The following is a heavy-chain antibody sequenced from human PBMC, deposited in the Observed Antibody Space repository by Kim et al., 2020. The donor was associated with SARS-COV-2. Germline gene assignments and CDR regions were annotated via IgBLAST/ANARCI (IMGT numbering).Heavy chain of an antibody. D-gene: IGHD3-22*01. CDR2: ISYDGSNK. CDR1: GFTLSSYA. V-gene: IGHV3-30-3*02. J-gene: IGHJ3*02. Sequence: GGSLRLSCAASGFTLSSYAMHWVRQAPGKGLEWVVVISYDGSNKYYADSVKGRFTISRDNSKNTLYLQMNSLRAEDTAVYYCAKSYDSSGYSAFDIWGQG. CDR3: AKSYDSSGYSAFDI.